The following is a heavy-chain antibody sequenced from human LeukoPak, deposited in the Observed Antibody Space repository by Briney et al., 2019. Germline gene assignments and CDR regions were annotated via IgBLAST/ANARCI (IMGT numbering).Heavy chain of an antibody. Sequence: PGGSLRLSCAASGFTFSSYSMNWVRQAPGKGLEWVSSISSSSSYIYYADSVKGRFTTSRDNAKNSLYLQMNSLRAEDTAVYYCARFPEGALYYDSSGYYPNFDYWGQGTLVTVSS. CDR3: ARFPEGALYYDSSGYYPNFDY. J-gene: IGHJ4*02. CDR1: GFTFSSYS. D-gene: IGHD3-22*01. V-gene: IGHV3-21*01. CDR2: ISSSSSYI.